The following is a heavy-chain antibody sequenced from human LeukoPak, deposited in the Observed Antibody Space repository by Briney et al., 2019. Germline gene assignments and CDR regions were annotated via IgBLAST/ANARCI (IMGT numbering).Heavy chain of an antibody. J-gene: IGHJ6*03. D-gene: IGHD3-16*01. CDR2: INHSGRT. CDR1: GGSFSGYY. Sequence: SETLSLTCAVYGGSFSGYYWSWIRQPPGKGLEWIGEINHSGRTKYNPSLKSRVSISVDTSKNQFSLKLSSVTAADTAVYYCTRQPYYLDVWGKGTTVTISS. CDR3: TRQPYYLDV. V-gene: IGHV4-34*01.